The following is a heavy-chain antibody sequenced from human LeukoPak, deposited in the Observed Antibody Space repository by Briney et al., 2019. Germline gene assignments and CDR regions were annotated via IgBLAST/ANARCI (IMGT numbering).Heavy chain of an antibody. J-gene: IGHJ4*02. CDR2: IYPGDSGT. D-gene: IGHD6-13*01. V-gene: IGHV5-51*01. Sequence: GESLKISCMGSGYSFTNYWIAWVRQMPGKGLEWMGIIYPGDSGTRYSPSFQGQVTLSADKSISTAYLQWTSLKASDTAMYYCARAAAAGTGFDSWGQGTLVTVSS. CDR3: ARAAAAGTGFDS. CDR1: GYSFTNYW.